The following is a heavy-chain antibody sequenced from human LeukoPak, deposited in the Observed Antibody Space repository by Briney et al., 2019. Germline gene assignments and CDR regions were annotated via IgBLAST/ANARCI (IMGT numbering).Heavy chain of an antibody. V-gene: IGHV1-8*03. Sequence: GASVKVSCKASGYTFTCYDINWVRQATGQGLEWMGWMNPNSGNTGYAQKFQGRVTITRNTSISTAYMELSSLRSEDTAVYYCARGSTWEHGDYWGQGTLVTVSS. CDR1: GYTFTCYD. D-gene: IGHD1-26*01. CDR2: MNPNSGNT. J-gene: IGHJ4*02. CDR3: ARGSTWEHGDY.